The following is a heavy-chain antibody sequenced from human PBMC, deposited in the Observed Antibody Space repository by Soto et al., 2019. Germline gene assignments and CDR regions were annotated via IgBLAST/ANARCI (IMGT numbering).Heavy chain of an antibody. V-gene: IGHV3-21*01. CDR1: GFTLSSYS. D-gene: IGHD2-21*01. Sequence: GGSLGLSCAASGFTLSSYSMNWVRQAPGKGLEWVSSISSSSSYIYYADSVKGRFTISRDNAKNSLYLQMNSLRAEDTAVYYCARDGVLPPLERTSIYYFDDWGQGTLVTVSS. CDR3: ARDGVLPPLERTSIYYFDD. J-gene: IGHJ4*02. CDR2: ISSSSSYI.